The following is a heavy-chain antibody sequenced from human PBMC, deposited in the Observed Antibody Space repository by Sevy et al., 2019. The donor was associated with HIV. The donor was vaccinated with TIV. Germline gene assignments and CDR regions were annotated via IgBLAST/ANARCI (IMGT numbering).Heavy chain of an antibody. J-gene: IGHJ4*02. CDR3: TTDPASVKYYYDSSGSFWDY. CDR2: IKSKTDGGTT. V-gene: IGHV3-15*01. Sequence: GGSLRLSCAASGFTFSNAWMSWVRQAPGKGLEWVGRIKSKTDGGTTDYAAPVKGSFTISRDDSTNTLYLQMNSLKTEDTAVYYCTTDPASVKYYYDSSGSFWDYWGQGTLVTVSS. CDR1: GFTFSNAW. D-gene: IGHD3-22*01.